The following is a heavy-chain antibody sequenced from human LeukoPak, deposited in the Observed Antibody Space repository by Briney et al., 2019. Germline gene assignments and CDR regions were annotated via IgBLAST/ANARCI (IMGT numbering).Heavy chain of an antibody. CDR3: ARATYPELHYFDY. J-gene: IGHJ4*02. CDR1: GFTFSSYA. D-gene: IGHD2-21*01. V-gene: IGHV3-30*04. Sequence: GGSLRLSCAASGFTFSSYAMHWVRQAPGKGLEWVAVISFDGSNKYYADSVKGRFTISRDNSKNTLYLQMNSLSAEDTAVYYCARATYPELHYFDYWGQGTLVTVSS. CDR2: ISFDGSNK.